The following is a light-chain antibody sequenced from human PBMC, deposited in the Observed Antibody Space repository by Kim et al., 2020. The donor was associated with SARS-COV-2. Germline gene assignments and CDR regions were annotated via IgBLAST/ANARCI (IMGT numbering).Light chain of an antibody. V-gene: IGLV2-14*03. Sequence: QSALTQPASVSGSLGQSITISCTGTSSDISAYNYVSWYQQHPGKAPKLMIYDVTNRPSGVSDRFSGSKSDNTASLTISGLQAEDEADYYCSSYTTSDTVVFGGGTQLTVL. CDR1: SSDISAYNY. CDR3: SSYTTSDTVV. J-gene: IGLJ3*02. CDR2: DVT.